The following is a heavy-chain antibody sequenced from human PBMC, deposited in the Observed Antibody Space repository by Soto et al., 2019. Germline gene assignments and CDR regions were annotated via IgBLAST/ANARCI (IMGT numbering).Heavy chain of an antibody. D-gene: IGHD3-3*01. V-gene: IGHV2-5*01. J-gene: IGHJ4*02. CDR1: GFSLSTSGVG. Sequence: QITLKESGPTLVKPTQTLTLTCTFSGFSLSTSGVGVGWISHPPGKALEWLALIYWNDDKRYSPSLKSSRTITNDPAKHQVVLTMTNMDPVDTATNYCAHRPAITIFGVVSPGAFDYWGEGTLVTVSS. CDR3: AHRPAITIFGVVSPGAFDY. CDR2: IYWNDDK.